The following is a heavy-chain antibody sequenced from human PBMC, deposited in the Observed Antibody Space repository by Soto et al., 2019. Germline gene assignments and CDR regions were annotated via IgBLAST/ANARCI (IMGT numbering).Heavy chain of an antibody. CDR2: ISGSGGST. Sequence: PGGSLRLSCAASGFTFSSYAMSWVRQAPGKGLEWVSAISGSGGSTYYADSVKGRFTISRDNSKNTLYLQMNSLRAEDTAVYYCVTGIVVVTDAPYYYYGMDVWGQGTTVTV. CDR3: VTGIVVVTDAPYYYYGMDV. D-gene: IGHD3-22*01. V-gene: IGHV3-23*01. J-gene: IGHJ6*01. CDR1: GFTFSSYA.